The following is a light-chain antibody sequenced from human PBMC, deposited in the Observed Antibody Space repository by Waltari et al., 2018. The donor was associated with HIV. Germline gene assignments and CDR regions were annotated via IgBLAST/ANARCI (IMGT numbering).Light chain of an antibody. Sequence: EIVLTQSPATLSLSPGERATLSCRASQSVSSYLAWYQQKPGQAPRLLIYDASNRATGIPARFSGSGSGTDFTLTISSLEPEDFAVYYCQQRSNWKEVSLTFGGGTKVEIK. CDR2: DAS. J-gene: IGKJ4*01. V-gene: IGKV3-11*01. CDR1: QSVSSY. CDR3: QQRSNWKEVSLT.